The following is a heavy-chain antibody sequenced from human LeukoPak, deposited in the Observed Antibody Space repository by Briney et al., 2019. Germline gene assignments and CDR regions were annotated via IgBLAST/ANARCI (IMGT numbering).Heavy chain of an antibody. D-gene: IGHD3-22*01. V-gene: IGHV3-23*01. CDR2: ISGGGGST. J-gene: IGHJ4*02. CDR3: AKDRNYYDSSGYYYGDY. Sequence: GGSLRLSCAVSGFTVSSNYMSWVRQAPGKGLEWVSAISGGGGSTYYADSVKGRFTISRDNSKNTLYLQMNSLRAEDTAVYYCAKDRNYYDSSGYYYGDYWGQGTLVTVSS. CDR1: GFTVSSNY.